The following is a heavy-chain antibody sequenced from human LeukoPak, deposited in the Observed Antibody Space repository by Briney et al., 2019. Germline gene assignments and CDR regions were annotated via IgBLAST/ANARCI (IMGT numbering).Heavy chain of an antibody. CDR3: ARAVGDLAVSGREDY. D-gene: IGHD6-19*01. Sequence: ETGGSLRLPCAASGFTFSSYSMNWVRQAPGKGLEWVSSISSSSGYIYYADSLKGRFTISRDNAKNSLYLQMNSLRAEDTAVYYCARAVGDLAVSGREDYWGQGTLVTVSS. J-gene: IGHJ4*02. V-gene: IGHV3-21*01. CDR2: ISSSSGYI. CDR1: GFTFSSYS.